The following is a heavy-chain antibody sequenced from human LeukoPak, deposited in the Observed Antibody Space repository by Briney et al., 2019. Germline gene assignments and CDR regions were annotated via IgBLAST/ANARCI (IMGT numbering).Heavy chain of an antibody. V-gene: IGHV3-53*05. J-gene: IGHJ4*02. CDR1: GFTVSSNY. D-gene: IGHD1-7*01. CDR3: ARSADLRYNWNFLDY. Sequence: YPGGSLRLSCAASGFTVSSNYMSWVRQAPGKGLEWVSVIYSGGSTYYADSVKGRFTISRDNSKNTLYLQMGSLRAEDMAVYYCARSADLRYNWNFLDYWGQGTLVTVSS. CDR2: IYSGGST.